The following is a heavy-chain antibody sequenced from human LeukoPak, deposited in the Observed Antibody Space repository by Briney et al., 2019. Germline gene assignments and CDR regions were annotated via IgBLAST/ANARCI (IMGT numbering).Heavy chain of an antibody. D-gene: IGHD2/OR15-2a*01. CDR3: ANSISMDFEY. CDR1: GGSVSTYY. Sequence: SETLSLTCTVSGGSVSTYYWNWIRQPAGRGLGWIGRIYNSGSTDYNPSLESRVTISVDRSKNQFSLKLTSVTAADTAVYYCANSISMDFEYWGQGTLVTVSS. V-gene: IGHV4-4*07. J-gene: IGHJ4*02. CDR2: IYNSGST.